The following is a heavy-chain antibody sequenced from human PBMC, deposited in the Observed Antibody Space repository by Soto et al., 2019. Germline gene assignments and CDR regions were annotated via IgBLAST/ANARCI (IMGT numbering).Heavy chain of an antibody. D-gene: IGHD1-26*01. CDR2: IGTAGDT. CDR3: ARVSYSPYYYYGMDV. CDR1: GFTFSSYD. Sequence: PGGSLRLSFAASGFTFSSYDMPWGRQATGKGLEWVSAIGTAGDTYYPGSVKGRFTISRENAKNSLYLQMNSLRAEDTAVYYCARVSYSPYYYYGMDVWGQGTTVTVSS. V-gene: IGHV3-13*01. J-gene: IGHJ6*02.